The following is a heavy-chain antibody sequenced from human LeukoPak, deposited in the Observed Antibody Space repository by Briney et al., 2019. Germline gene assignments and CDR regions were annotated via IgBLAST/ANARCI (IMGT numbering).Heavy chain of an antibody. Sequence: PGGSLRLSCAASGFTFSSYAMHWVRQAPGKGLEWVSDISGSGGSTYYADSVRGRFTISRDNSKDTLYLQMNSLRAEDTAVYYCAKGLGDIVVVVAAPRQDAFDIWGQGTMVTVSS. CDR1: GFTFSSYA. CDR3: AKGLGDIVVVVAAPRQDAFDI. J-gene: IGHJ3*02. CDR2: ISGSGGST. D-gene: IGHD2-15*01. V-gene: IGHV3-23*01.